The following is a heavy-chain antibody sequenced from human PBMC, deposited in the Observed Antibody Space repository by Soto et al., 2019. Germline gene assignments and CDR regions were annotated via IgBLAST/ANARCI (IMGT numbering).Heavy chain of an antibody. CDR1: GGSITSANYY. J-gene: IGHJ5*02. D-gene: IGHD3-16*02. CDR3: ARMGLHLGELSRNWFDP. V-gene: IGHV4-31*03. Sequence: QVQLQESGTGPVKPSQTLSLSCSISGGSITSANYYWTWIRLFPGKGLEWIGYIYSSGTTHYNPSLKSRATISLDTSNNQFSLEVKSATAADTAVYYCARMGLHLGELSRNWFDPWGQGSLVTVSS. CDR2: IYSSGTT.